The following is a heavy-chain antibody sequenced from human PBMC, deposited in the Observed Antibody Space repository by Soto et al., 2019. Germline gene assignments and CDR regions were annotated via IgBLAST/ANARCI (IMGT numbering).Heavy chain of an antibody. Sequence: QVQLVQSGAEVKKPGASVKVSCKASGYTFTRNSIGWVRQAPGQGLEWMGGINVYNGNTKDAQQLQGRVTLTTDTSTSTAYMDLRSLRSDDTAVYYCARISCASSGWHTDYWGQVTLVSVSS. CDR3: ARISCASSGWHTDY. D-gene: IGHD6-19*01. J-gene: IGHJ4*02. CDR2: INVYNGNT. CDR1: GYTFTRNS. V-gene: IGHV1-18*04.